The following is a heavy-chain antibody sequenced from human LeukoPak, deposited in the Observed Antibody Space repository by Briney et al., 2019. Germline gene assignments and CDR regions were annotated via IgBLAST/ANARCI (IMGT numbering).Heavy chain of an antibody. Sequence: SSETLSLTCAVYGGSFSGYYWSWIRQPPGKGLEWIGEINHSGSTNYNPSLKSRVTISVDTSKNQFSLKLSSVTAADTAVYYCASSEGYYYYYMDVWGKGTTVTVSS. CDR1: GGSFSGYY. D-gene: IGHD3-10*01. CDR2: INHSGST. V-gene: IGHV4-34*01. CDR3: ASSEGYYYYYMDV. J-gene: IGHJ6*03.